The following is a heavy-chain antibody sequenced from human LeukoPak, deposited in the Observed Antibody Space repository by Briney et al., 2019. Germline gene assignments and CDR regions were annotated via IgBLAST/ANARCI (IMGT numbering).Heavy chain of an antibody. J-gene: IGHJ4*02. V-gene: IGHV3-48*01. Sequence: GGSLRLSCAASGFTFSSYSMNWVRQAPGKGLEWVSYISSSSSTIYYADSVKGRFTISRDNAKNSLYLQMNSLRAEDTAVYYCARADLSPVDYWGQGTLVTVSS. CDR1: GFTFSSYS. CDR2: ISSSSSTI. D-gene: IGHD4-17*01. CDR3: ARADLSPVDY.